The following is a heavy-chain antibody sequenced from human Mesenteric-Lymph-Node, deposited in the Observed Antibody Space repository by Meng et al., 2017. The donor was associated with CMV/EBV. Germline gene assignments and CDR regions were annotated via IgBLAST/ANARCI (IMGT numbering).Heavy chain of an antibody. CDR1: GFTFHDSA. CDR3: ARDVGSSSWYGYFDY. CDR2: ISWNSGRI. Sequence: SLKISCAASGFTFHDSAMHWVRQAPGKGLEWVSGISWNSGRIGYADSVKGRFTISRDNAKNSLYLQMNSLRAEDTAVYYCARDVGSSSWYGYFDYWGQGTLVTVSS. V-gene: IGHV3-9*01. D-gene: IGHD6-13*01. J-gene: IGHJ4*02.